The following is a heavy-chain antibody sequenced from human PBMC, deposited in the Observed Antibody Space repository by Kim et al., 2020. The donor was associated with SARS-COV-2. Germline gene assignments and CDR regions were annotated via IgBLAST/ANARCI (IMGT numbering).Heavy chain of an antibody. CDR3: AREPPKRIAAAFLYY. CDR1: GYTFTSYG. D-gene: IGHD6-13*01. CDR2: ISAYNGNT. J-gene: IGHJ4*02. V-gene: IGHV1-18*04. Sequence: ASVKVSCKASGYTFTSYGISWVRQAPGQGLEWMGWISAYNGNTNYAQKLQGRVTMTTDTSTSTAYMELRSLRSDDTAVYYCAREPPKRIAAAFLYYWGQGTLVTVSS.